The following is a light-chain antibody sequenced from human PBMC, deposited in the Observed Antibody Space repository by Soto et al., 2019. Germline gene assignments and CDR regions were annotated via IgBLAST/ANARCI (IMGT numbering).Light chain of an antibody. Sequence: DIQMTQSPSTLSGSVGDRVTITCRASQTISSWLAWYQQKPGKAPKLLIYKASTLKSGVPSRFSGSGSGTEFTLTISSLQPGDFATYYCQHYNSYSEAFXQGTKV. CDR2: KAS. CDR3: QHYNSYSEA. J-gene: IGKJ1*01. CDR1: QTISSW. V-gene: IGKV1-5*03.